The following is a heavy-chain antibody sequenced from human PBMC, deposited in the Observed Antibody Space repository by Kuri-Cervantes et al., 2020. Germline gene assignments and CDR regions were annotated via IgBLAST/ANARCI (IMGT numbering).Heavy chain of an antibody. J-gene: IGHJ4*02. D-gene: IGHD3-3*01. CDR3: ARGGSGVFGVAPS. Sequence: GGSLRLSCAASGFTFSSYEMNWVRQAPGKGLEWVSRINSDGTSTSYADSVKGRFTISRDNAKNTLYLQMNSLRAEDTAVYYCARGGSGVFGVAPSWGQGTLVTVSS. CDR1: GFTFSSYE. CDR2: INSDGTST. V-gene: IGHV3-74*01.